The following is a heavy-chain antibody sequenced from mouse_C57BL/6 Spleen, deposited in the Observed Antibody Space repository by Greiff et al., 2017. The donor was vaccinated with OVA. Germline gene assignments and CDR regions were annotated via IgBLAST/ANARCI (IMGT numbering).Heavy chain of an antibody. J-gene: IGHJ1*03. CDR1: GFTFSDYG. CDR2: ISSGSSTI. CDR3: TYYYGSSDNWYVEV. V-gene: IGHV5-17*01. Sequence: EVQLVESGGGLVKPGGSLTLSCAASGFTFSDYGMHWVRQAPEKGLEWVAYISSGSSTIYYADTVKGRFTISSDTAKPTLFLQMTSLRSEDTAVYYGTYYYGSSDNWYVEVWGTGTTVTVSS. D-gene: IGHD1-1*01.